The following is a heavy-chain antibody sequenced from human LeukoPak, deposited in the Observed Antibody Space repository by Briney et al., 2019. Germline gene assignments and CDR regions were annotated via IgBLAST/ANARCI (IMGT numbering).Heavy chain of an antibody. CDR2: INPDGGEK. Sequence: PGGSLRLSRAASGFIFSDYYMRWIRQAPGKGLEWVATINPDGGEKYYVDSVKGRFTISRDNTKNSLSLEMNSLRAEDTAVYYCATQQGGNPAYWGQGTLVTVSS. CDR1: GFIFSDYY. CDR3: ATQQGGNPAY. J-gene: IGHJ4*02. D-gene: IGHD1-14*01. V-gene: IGHV3-7*03.